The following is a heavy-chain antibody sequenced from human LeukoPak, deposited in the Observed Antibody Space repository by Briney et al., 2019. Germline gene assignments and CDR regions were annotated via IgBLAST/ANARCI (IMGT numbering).Heavy chain of an antibody. CDR3: ARVELAVAGPEYFQH. D-gene: IGHD6-19*01. Sequence: SVKVSCKASGGTFSSYAISWVRQAPGQGLEWMGRIIPIFGTANYAQKFQGRVTITTDESTSTAYMELSSLRSDDTAVYYCARVELAVAGPEYFQHWGQGTLVTVFS. CDR2: IIPIFGTA. V-gene: IGHV1-69*05. J-gene: IGHJ1*01. CDR1: GGTFSSYA.